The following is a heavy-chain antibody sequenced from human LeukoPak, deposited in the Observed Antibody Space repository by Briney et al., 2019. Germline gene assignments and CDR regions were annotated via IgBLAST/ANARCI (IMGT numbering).Heavy chain of an antibody. J-gene: IGHJ5*02. Sequence: KTSETLSLTCTVSGGSISSYYWSWIRQPPGKGLEWIGYIYYSGSTNYNPSLKSRVTISVDTSKNQFSLKLSSVTAADTAVYYCARHIGGEQQLVTPGLPFDPWGQGTLVTVSS. V-gene: IGHV4-59*08. CDR2: IYYSGST. CDR1: GGSISSYY. CDR3: ARHIGGEQQLVTPGLPFDP. D-gene: IGHD6-13*01.